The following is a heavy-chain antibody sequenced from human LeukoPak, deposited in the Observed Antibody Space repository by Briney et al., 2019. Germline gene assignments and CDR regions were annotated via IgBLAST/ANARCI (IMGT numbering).Heavy chain of an antibody. Sequence: ASVKVSCKASGYTFTGYYMHWVRQAPGQGLEWMGRINPNSGGTNYAQKFQGRVTMTRDTSIGTAYMELSRLRSDDTAVYYCARTWSGYSSGWYERWGQGTLVTVSS. V-gene: IGHV1-2*06. CDR2: INPNSGGT. CDR3: ARTWSGYSSGWYER. CDR1: GYTFTGYY. J-gene: IGHJ5*02. D-gene: IGHD6-19*01.